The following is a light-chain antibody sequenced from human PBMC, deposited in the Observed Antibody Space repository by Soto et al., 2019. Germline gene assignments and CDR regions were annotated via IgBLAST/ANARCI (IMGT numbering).Light chain of an antibody. J-gene: IGKJ2*01. CDR1: QSVSSSN. CDR3: QQYDSPPYT. CDR2: GAS. V-gene: IGKV3-20*01. Sequence: VLTQSPGTLSLSPGERATLSCRVSQSVSSSNLAWYQKKPGQAPRVLIYGASTRATGIPDRFSGSGSGSDFTLTISRLEPEDFAVYYCQQYDSPPYTFGQGTNLEIK.